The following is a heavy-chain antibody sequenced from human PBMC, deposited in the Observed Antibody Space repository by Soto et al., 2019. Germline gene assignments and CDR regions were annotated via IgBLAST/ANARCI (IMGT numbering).Heavy chain of an antibody. CDR1: GGTFSSYA. CDR2: IIPIFGTA. CDR3: ARDLADRYVDYSNWFDP. D-gene: IGHD4-17*01. Sequence: QVQLVQSGAEVKKPGSSVKVSCKASGGTFSSYAISWVRQAPGQGLEWMGGIIPIFGTANYAQKSQGSVTITADEYRSTAYMRLWSVRSKETAVYYCARDLADRYVDYSNWFDPWGQGTLVTVSS. V-gene: IGHV1-69*12. J-gene: IGHJ5*02.